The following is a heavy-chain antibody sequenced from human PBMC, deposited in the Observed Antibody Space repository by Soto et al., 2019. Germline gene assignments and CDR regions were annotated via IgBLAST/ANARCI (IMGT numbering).Heavy chain of an antibody. CDR1: GFLLTTSGVG. CDR3: AHRVLRTVFGLVTTTAIYFDF. J-gene: IGHJ4*02. Sequence: QITLNESGPTQVKPRQTLTLTCTFSGFLLTTSGVGVGWIRQSPGKAPEWLALIYWDDDKRYSPSLKSRLTNTQDTAKKHGVQNMADLDPADTATYYCAHRVLRTVFGLVTTTAIYFDFWGQGTPVAVSS. V-gene: IGHV2-5*02. D-gene: IGHD3-3*01. CDR2: IYWDDDK.